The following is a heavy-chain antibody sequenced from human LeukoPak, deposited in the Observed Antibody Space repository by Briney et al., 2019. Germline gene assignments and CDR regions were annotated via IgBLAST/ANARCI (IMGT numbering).Heavy chain of an antibody. CDR3: ARADYYAFDY. Sequence: GGSLRLSRAASVFTFSMSSINWVRQAPGRGLEWISYINSLSGSISYAESVRGRFIISRDNAKNTLNLQMNSLRAEDTAVYYCARADYYAFDYWGQGIRVTVPS. CDR2: INSLSGSI. V-gene: IGHV3-48*01. J-gene: IGHJ4*02. D-gene: IGHD3-9*01. CDR1: VFTFSMSS.